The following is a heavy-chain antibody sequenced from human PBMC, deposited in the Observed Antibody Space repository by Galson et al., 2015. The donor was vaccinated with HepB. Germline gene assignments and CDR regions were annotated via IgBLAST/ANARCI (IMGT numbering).Heavy chain of an antibody. D-gene: IGHD1-26*01. V-gene: IGHV3-23*01. CDR3: AKWGGAVDY. Sequence: SLRLSCAASGFTFKNYAMSWVRQAPGKGLEWVSAVSGSAVSTYYAGSVKGRFTISSDNSKNTLFLQMKSLRAEDTAIYYCAKWGGAVDYWCQGTLVTVSS. CDR2: VSGSAVST. CDR1: GFTFKNYA. J-gene: IGHJ4*02.